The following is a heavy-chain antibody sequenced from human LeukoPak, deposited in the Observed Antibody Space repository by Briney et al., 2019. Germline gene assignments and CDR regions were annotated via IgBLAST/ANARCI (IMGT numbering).Heavy chain of an antibody. J-gene: IGHJ4*02. V-gene: IGHV3-7*03. Sequence: GGSLRLSCAASGFTFSSYWMTWVRQAPGKGLEWVANINEDGSEKHYVDSVKGRFTVSRDNAENSLYLQMNSPGAEDTAVYYCARDRGRRDDYWGQGTLVTVSS. CDR3: ARDRGRRDDY. CDR2: INEDGSEK. D-gene: IGHD5-12*01. CDR1: GFTFSSYW.